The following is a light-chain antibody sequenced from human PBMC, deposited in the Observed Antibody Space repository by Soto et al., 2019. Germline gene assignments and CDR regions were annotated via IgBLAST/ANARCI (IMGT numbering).Light chain of an antibody. CDR1: SGSVSTNYY. V-gene: IGLV8-61*01. J-gene: IGLJ2*01. Sequence: QAVVTQEPSFSVSPGGTVTLTCGLNSGSVSTNYYPSWYQQTPGQPPRTLIYNTNTRSSGVPDRFSGSILGNKAALTITGAQADDESDYYCVLYMGSGSVVFGGGTKVTV. CDR2: NTN. CDR3: VLYMGSGSVV.